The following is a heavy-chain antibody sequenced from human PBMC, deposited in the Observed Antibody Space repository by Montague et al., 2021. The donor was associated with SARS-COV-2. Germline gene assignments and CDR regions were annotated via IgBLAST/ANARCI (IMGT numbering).Heavy chain of an antibody. V-gene: IGHV2-70*11. CDR3: ARILVAAAGSPGDP. CDR2: IDWDDDK. D-gene: IGHD6-13*01. CDR1: GFSLSTSGMC. J-gene: IGHJ5*02. Sequence: PALVKPTQTLTLTCTFSGFSLSTSGMCVSWIRQPPGKALEWLARIDWDDDKYYSTSLKTRLTISKDTSKNQVVLTMTNMDPVDTATYYCARILVAAAGSPGDPWGQGTLVTVSS.